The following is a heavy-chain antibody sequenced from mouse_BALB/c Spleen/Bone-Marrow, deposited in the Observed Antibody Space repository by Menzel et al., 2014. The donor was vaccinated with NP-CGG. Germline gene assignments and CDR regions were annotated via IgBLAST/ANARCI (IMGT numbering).Heavy chain of an antibody. J-gene: IGHJ3*01. CDR1: GFTFSNYW. CDR2: IRLQSNNYAT. CDR3: TTGFAY. V-gene: IGHV6-6*02. D-gene: IGHD4-1*01. Sequence: ESGGGFVQPGGSMKLSCVASGFTFSNYWMHWVRQSPETGLEWVAEIRLQSNNYATHYAESVKGRFTISRDDDKSSVYLQMNNLRAEDTGIYYCTTGFAYWGQGTLVTVS.